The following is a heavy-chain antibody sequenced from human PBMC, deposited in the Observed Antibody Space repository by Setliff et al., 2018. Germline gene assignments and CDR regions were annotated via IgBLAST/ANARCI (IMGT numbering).Heavy chain of an antibody. J-gene: IGHJ3*01. CDR3: AISTLSICSGGSCPNAFDL. CDR2: ISSYNDVT. D-gene: IGHD2-15*01. V-gene: IGHV1-18*01. CDR1: GHIFSSYG. Sequence: ASVKVSCKASGHIFSSYGISWVRQAPGQGPEWMGWISSYNDVTNYAQRFQGRVTMTKDTSASAAYMELRSLRSDDTAVYYCAISTLSICSGGSCPNAFDLWGQGTMVTVSS.